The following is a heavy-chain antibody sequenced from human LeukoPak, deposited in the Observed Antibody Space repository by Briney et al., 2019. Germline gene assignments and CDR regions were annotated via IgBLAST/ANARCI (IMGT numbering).Heavy chain of an antibody. V-gene: IGHV4-34*01. CDR3: ARGFHPLVIRSRSY. D-gene: IGHD6-13*01. Sequence: PSETLSLTCAVDGGSFSGYYWSWIRQPPGKGLLWIGESNHSGSTNYNPSLNSRVTISVDTSKNQFSLKLSSVTAADTAVYYCARGFHPLVIRSRSYWGQGTLVTVSS. J-gene: IGHJ4*02. CDR2: SNHSGST. CDR1: GGSFSGYY.